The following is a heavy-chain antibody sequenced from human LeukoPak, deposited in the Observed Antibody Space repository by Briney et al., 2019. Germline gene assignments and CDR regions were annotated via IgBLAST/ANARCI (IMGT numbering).Heavy chain of an antibody. D-gene: IGHD5-18*01. CDR1: GGSISSGGYY. CDR3: ARWPPPRGYSYGSGWLQYGGDY. J-gene: IGHJ4*02. Sequence: SQTLSLTCTVSGGSISSGGYYWGWIRQPPGKGLEWIVYIYHSGSTYYNPSLKSRVTISVDTSKNQFSLKLSSVTAADTAVYYCARWPPPRGYSYGSGWLQYGGDYWGQGTLVTVSS. V-gene: IGHV4-30-2*02. CDR2: IYHSGST.